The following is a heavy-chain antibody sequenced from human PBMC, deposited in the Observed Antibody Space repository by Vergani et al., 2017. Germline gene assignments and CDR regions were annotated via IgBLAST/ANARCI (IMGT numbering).Heavy chain of an antibody. V-gene: IGHV3-23*01. CDR1: GFPFSSHG. CDR2: ISSGGDYT. J-gene: IGHJ3*02. D-gene: IGHD3-22*01. CDR3: AKIRVVARWAFDI. Sequence: EAQLLESRGGLVQPGGSLRLSCVASGFPFSSHGMSWVRQTPGKGPEWVSCISSGGDYTYYSDSVKGRFSVSRDNSKNTLYLQINSLRAEDTAVYFCAKIRVVARWAFDIWGRGTMVTVSS.